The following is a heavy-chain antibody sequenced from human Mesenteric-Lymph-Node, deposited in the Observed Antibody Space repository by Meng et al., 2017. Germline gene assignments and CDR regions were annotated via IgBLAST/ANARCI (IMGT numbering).Heavy chain of an antibody. CDR3: ARGPQWLAYFDY. CDR1: GFTFSSYA. Sequence: GGSLRLSCAASGFTFSSYAMHWVRQAPGKGLEWVAVISYDGSNKYYADSVEGRFTISRDNSKNTLYLQMNSLRAEDTAVYYCARGPQWLAYFDYWGQGTLVTVSS. V-gene: IGHV3-30*01. D-gene: IGHD6-19*01. J-gene: IGHJ4*02. CDR2: ISYDGSNK.